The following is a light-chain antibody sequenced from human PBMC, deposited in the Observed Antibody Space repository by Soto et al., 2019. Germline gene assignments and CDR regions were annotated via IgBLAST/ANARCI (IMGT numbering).Light chain of an antibody. CDR1: GSDVGGYDY. CDR2: EVS. J-gene: IGLJ3*02. CDR3: SSYTPSSTLV. V-gene: IGLV2-14*01. Sequence: QSALTQPASVSGSLGQSITTSCTGTGSDVGGYDYVSWYQHHPGRAPKLIIHEVSHRPSGVSNRFSGSKSGNTASLTISGLQPEDETDYFCSSYTPSSTLVFGGGTKLTVL.